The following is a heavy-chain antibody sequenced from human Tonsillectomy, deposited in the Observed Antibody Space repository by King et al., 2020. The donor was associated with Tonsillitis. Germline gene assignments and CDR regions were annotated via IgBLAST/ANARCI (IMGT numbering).Heavy chain of an antibody. CDR3: ARSRDSDDILTGYYGTLDY. D-gene: IGHD3-9*01. V-gene: IGHV4-39*01. CDR1: GGSISSRSYY. CDR2: SYYSGST. J-gene: IGHJ4*02. Sequence: QLQESGPGLVKPSETLSLTCTVSGGSISSRSYYWGWIRQPPGKGLEWIGSSYYSGSTYYNPSLKSRVTISVDTSKNQFSLKLSSVTAADTAVYYCARSRDSDDILTGYYGTLDYWGQGTLVTVSS.